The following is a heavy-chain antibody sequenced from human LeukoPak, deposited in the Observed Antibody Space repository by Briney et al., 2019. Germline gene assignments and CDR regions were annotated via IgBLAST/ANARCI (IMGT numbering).Heavy chain of an antibody. D-gene: IGHD3-16*01. CDR1: GYTFNGFY. J-gene: IGHJ5*02. Sequence: VKVSCKASGYTFNGFYMHWVRQAPGQGLEWMGWINPNSGGTNYAQKFQGRVTMTRDTSISTAYMELSRLRSDDTAVYYCARASFWESPINWFAPWGQGTLVTVFS. CDR2: INPNSGGT. CDR3: ARASFWESPINWFAP. V-gene: IGHV1-2*02.